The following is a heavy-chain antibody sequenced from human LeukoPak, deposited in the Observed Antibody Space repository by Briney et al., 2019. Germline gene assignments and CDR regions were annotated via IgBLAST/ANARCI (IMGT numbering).Heavy chain of an antibody. CDR1: GFTFSSYV. CDR2: ISGSDGTT. V-gene: IGHV3-23*01. Sequence: GGSLRLSCAGSGFTFSSYVMNWVRQAPGKGLEWVSSISGSDGTTYYADSVKGRFTISRDNSKNTLYLQMNSLRAEDTAVYYCAKGETQYQLLPFDYWGQGTLVTVSS. J-gene: IGHJ4*02. CDR3: AKGETQYQLLPFDY. D-gene: IGHD2-2*01.